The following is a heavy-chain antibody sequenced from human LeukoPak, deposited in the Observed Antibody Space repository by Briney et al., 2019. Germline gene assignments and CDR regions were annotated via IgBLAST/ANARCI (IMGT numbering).Heavy chain of an antibody. CDR3: ARLAVAAQEEFDY. CDR1: GFTFSSYA. CDR2: ISYDGSNK. J-gene: IGHJ4*03. D-gene: IGHD6-19*01. V-gene: IGHV3-30-3*01. Sequence: PGGSLRLSCAASGFTFSSYAMHWVRQAPGKGLEWVAVISYDGSNKYYADSVKGRFTISRDNSKNTLYLQMNSLRAEDTAVYYCARLAVAAQEEFDYWGHVTIVTVSS.